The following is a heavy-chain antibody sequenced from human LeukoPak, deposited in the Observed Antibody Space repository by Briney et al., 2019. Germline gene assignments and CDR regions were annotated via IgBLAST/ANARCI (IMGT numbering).Heavy chain of an antibody. Sequence: SGGSLRLSCTASGFTFSDYTMNWVRQAPGMGLEWVSSISSGSSFIYYADSFKGRFTISGDNSKNSLYLQMNSLRAEDTALYYCASAYCSSTSCYGVALSVEHWGQGTLVTVSS. CDR3: ASAYCSSTSCYGVALSVEH. CDR1: GFTFSDYT. CDR2: ISSGSSFI. V-gene: IGHV3-21*01. J-gene: IGHJ1*01. D-gene: IGHD2-2*01.